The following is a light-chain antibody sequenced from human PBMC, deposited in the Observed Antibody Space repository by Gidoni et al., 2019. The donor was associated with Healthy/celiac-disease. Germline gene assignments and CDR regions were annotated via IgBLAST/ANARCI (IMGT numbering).Light chain of an antibody. J-gene: IGKJ2*02. CDR3: QQYYSYPPGT. Sequence: AIRMTQSPSSFSASTGARVTITCRASQGISSYLAWYQQKPGKAPKLLIYAASTLQSGVPSRFSGSGSGTDFTLTISCLQSEDFATYYCQQYYSYPPGTFGQGTKLEIK. CDR2: AAS. CDR1: QGISSY. V-gene: IGKV1-8*01.